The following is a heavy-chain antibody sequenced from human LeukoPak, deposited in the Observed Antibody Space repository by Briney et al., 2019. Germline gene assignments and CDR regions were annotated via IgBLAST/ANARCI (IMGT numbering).Heavy chain of an antibody. CDR2: IYHSGST. CDR3: ARGSGLGAFWYDAFDI. Sequence: PSETLSLTCTVSGYSISSGYYWGWIRQPPGKGLEWIGSIYHSGSTYYNPSLKSRVTISVGTSKNQFSLKLSSVTAADTAVYYCARGSGLGAFWYDAFDIWGQGTMVTVSS. V-gene: IGHV4-38-2*02. CDR1: GYSISSGYY. D-gene: IGHD2-15*01. J-gene: IGHJ3*02.